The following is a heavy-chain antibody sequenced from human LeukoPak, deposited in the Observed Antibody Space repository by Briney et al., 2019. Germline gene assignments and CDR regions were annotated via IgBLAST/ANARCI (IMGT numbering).Heavy chain of an antibody. CDR1: GFTFSSYS. Sequence: GGSLRLSCAASGFTFSSYSMNWVRQAPGKGLEWVSSISSSSSYIYYADSVKGRFTISRDNAKNSLYLQMNSLRAEDTAVYYCANGGYGGNYRPLHAFDIWGQGTMVTVSS. D-gene: IGHD4-23*01. V-gene: IGHV3-21*01. J-gene: IGHJ3*02. CDR2: ISSSSSYI. CDR3: ANGGYGGNYRPLHAFDI.